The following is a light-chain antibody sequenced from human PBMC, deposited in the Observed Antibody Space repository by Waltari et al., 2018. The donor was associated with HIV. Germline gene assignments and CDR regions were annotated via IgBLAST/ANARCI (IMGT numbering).Light chain of an antibody. V-gene: IGKV3-15*01. CDR3: QQYNNWPLA. CDR1: QNVLTN. Sequence: IVMTQSPATLSVSPGERATFSCRASQNVLTNLAWYQQKPGQSPRLLIHGSSTRATGIPARFSGSGSGTEFTLTISSLQSEDFAVYYCQQYNNWPLAFGQGTKVEI. J-gene: IGKJ1*01. CDR2: GSS.